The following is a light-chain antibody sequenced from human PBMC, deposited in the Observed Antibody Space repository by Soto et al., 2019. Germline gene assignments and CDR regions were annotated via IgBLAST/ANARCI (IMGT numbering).Light chain of an antibody. J-gene: IGLJ1*01. CDR2: NVN. V-gene: IGLV2-8*01. CDR3: SSHAGYNNFYV. Sequence: QSVLTQPPSVSGSPGQSVTISCTGTSSDVGSCDCVSWYQQHPGTVPKPMIYNVNTQPSGVPDRFSGSKSGNTASMTISGLQAEDEADYYCSSHAGYNNFYVFGTGTKVTVL. CDR1: SSDVGSCDC.